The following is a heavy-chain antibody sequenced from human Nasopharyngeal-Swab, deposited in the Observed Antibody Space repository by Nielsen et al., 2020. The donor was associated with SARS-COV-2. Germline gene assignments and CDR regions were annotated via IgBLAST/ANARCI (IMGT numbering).Heavy chain of an antibody. CDR1: GYTFTSNV. Sequence: ASVKVSCKASGYTFTSNVLNWVRQAPVQGPEYIGWISTKTGAPTYAQAFTGRFVISLDTSVSTTYLQISSLKADDTAVYYCARENQEYANIWIDYWGQGTQVTVSS. V-gene: IGHV7-4-1*02. D-gene: IGHD1-1*01. CDR2: ISTKTGAP. J-gene: IGHJ4*02. CDR3: ARENQEYANIWIDY.